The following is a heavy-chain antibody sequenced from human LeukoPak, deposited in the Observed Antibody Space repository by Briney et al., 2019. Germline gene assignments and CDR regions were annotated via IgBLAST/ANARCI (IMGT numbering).Heavy chain of an antibody. D-gene: IGHD3-3*01. CDR1: GFTFSSYA. V-gene: IGHV3-30*04. J-gene: IGHJ4*02. CDR2: ISYDGSNK. Sequence: GRSLRLSCAASGFTFSSYAMHWVRQAPGKGLEWVTIISYDGSNKYYADSVKGRFTISRDNSKNTLYLQMNSPRTEDTAVYYCARDREPRFLEWLSVDHWGQGTLVTVSS. CDR3: ARDREPRFLEWLSVDH.